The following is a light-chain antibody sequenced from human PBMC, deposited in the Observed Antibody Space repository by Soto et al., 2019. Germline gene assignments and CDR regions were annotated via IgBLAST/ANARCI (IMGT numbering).Light chain of an antibody. CDR1: QSVSSSY. J-gene: IGKJ2*01. V-gene: IGKV3-20*01. Sequence: EIVLTQSPGTLSLSPGERATLSCRASQSVSSSYLAWYQQKPGQAPRLLIYGASNRASGIPDRFSGGASGTGFTLPISRLEPEDFAVYFCQQYGGSPPFTFGQGTKVEIK. CDR3: QQYGGSPPFT. CDR2: GAS.